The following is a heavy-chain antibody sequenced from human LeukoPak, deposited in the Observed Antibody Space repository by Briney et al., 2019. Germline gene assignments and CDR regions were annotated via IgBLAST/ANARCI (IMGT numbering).Heavy chain of an antibody. CDR1: GYIFTFTKNW. D-gene: IGHD2-2*01. Sequence: GESLKISCKASGYIFTFTKNWIGWVRQVPGKGLEWMGIIYPVDSDTRYNPSFQGQVTISVDKSISTTYLQWGSLKASDTAMYYCARGFFGSSTSCYDRWGQGTLVTVSS. J-gene: IGHJ4*02. CDR2: IYPVDSDT. CDR3: ARGFFGSSTSCYDR. V-gene: IGHV5-51*01.